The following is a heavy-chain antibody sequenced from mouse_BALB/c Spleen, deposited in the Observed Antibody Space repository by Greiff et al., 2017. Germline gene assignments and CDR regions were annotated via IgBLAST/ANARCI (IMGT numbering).Heavy chain of an antibody. V-gene: IGHV2-9*02. CDR2: IWAGGST. J-gene: IGHJ4*01. Sequence: VKLVESGPGLVAPSQSLSITCTVSGFSLTSYGVHWVRQPPGKGLEWLGVIWAGGSTNYNSALMSRLSISKDNSKSQVFLKMNSLQTDDTAMYYCARGPYDYSYAMDYWGQGTSVTVSS. CDR1: GFSLTSYG. CDR3: ARGPYDYSYAMDY. D-gene: IGHD2-4*01.